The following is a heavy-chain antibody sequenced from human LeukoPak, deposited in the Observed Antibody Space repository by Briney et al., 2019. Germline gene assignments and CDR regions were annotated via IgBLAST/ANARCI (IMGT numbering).Heavy chain of an antibody. CDR1: GFTFSGYT. V-gene: IGHV3-21*01. Sequence: GGSLTLSCAASGFTFSGYTMNWVRQIPGGGVGGVSSISRGSNVIYYAESVKGRFTISIDNAKNSLHLQMNSLRVEDTAVYYCARDKGCTNGVCYTGDWGQGTLVTVSS. CDR3: ARDKGCTNGVCYTGD. J-gene: IGHJ4*02. D-gene: IGHD2-8*01. CDR2: ISRGSNVI.